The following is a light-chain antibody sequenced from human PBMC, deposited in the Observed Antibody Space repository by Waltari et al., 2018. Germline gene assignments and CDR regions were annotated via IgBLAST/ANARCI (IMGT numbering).Light chain of an antibody. J-gene: IGKJ5*01. V-gene: IGKV1-39*01. CDR3: QQSYSSPPIT. Sequence: CRASQSSRTYVSWYQQKPGKAPRVLIYGASILETGVPSRFSGSGSGTDFTLTISGLQPEDVATYYCQQSYSSPPITFGQGTRLEIK. CDR2: GAS. CDR1: QSSRTY.